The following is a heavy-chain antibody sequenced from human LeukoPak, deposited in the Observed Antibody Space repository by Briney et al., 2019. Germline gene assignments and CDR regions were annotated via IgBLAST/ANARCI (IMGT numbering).Heavy chain of an antibody. Sequence: GGSLRLSCAASGFTVSSNYMSWVRQAPGKGLEWVSVIYSGGSTYYADSVKGRFTISRHNSKNTLYLQMNSLRAEDTAVYYCASRARYYGSGSYIDYWGQGTLVTVSS. V-gene: IGHV3-53*04. CDR2: IYSGGST. CDR3: ASRARYYGSGSYIDY. CDR1: GFTVSSNY. D-gene: IGHD3-10*01. J-gene: IGHJ4*02.